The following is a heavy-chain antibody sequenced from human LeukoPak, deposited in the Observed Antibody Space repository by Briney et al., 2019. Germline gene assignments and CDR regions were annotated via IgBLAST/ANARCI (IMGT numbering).Heavy chain of an antibody. V-gene: IGHV3-73*01. CDR2: IRSKTNSYAT. CDR1: GFTFSDSA. D-gene: IGHD3-22*01. CDR3: TRINYDSSDYPHPFDY. Sequence: PGGSLKLSCAASGFTFSDSAVHWVRQASGKRLEWIGRIRSKTNSYATAYAASVKGRFTISRDDSKNTAYLQMNSLKTEDTAVYYCTRINYDSSDYPHPFDYWGQGTLVTVSS. J-gene: IGHJ4*02.